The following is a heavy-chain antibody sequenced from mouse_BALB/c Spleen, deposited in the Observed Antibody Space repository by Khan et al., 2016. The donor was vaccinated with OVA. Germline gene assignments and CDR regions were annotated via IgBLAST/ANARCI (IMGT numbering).Heavy chain of an antibody. CDR3: ARPYYYGSSYDTMDA. CDR1: GYTFTNYW. J-gene: IGHJ4*01. CDR2: IYPGSGNT. Sequence: QVQLRQPGAELVRPGTSVKMSCKTAGYTFTNYWIGWVKQRPGHGLEWIGDIYPGSGNTNYNEKFKGKATLTADTSSSTAYMHLSSLTSEDSAIYYCARPYYYGSSYDTMDAWGQGTSVTVSS. D-gene: IGHD1-1*01. V-gene: IGHV1-63*02.